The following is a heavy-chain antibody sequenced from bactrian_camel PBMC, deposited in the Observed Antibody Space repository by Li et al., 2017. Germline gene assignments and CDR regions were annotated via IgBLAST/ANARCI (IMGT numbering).Heavy chain of an antibody. CDR3: AEGRGSRGEHRYSLNY. J-gene: IGHJ4*01. D-gene: IGHD6*01. CDR1: GHSRGSNC. V-gene: IGHV3-3*01. CDR2: IRRSGGET. Sequence: QLVESGGGSVQAGGSLRLSCKVSGHSRGSNCVGWYRLPPGRAPAEREGIAAIRRSGGETWYAGSVKGRFTISQDSARNTVYLQMNYLQPEDTATYHCAEGRGSRGEHRYSLNYWGQGTQVTVS.